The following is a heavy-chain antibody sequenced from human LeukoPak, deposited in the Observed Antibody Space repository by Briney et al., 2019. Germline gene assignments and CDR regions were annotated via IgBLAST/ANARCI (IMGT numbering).Heavy chain of an antibody. J-gene: IGHJ4*02. Sequence: GGSLRLSCAASGFTFSSTWMHWFRQGAGKGLVWVSRITSDGRTTIYADSVKGRFTISRDNSKNTLYLQMNSLRAEDTAVYYCAKDDGWVQYANWGQGTLVTVSS. CDR3: AKDDGWVQYAN. CDR1: GFTFSSTW. V-gene: IGHV3-74*01. CDR2: ITSDGRTT. D-gene: IGHD5-24*01.